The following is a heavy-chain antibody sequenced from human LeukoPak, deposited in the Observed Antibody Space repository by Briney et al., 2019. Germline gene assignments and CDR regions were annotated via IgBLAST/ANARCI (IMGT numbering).Heavy chain of an antibody. D-gene: IGHD3-10*01. CDR1: GYNFTNYW. Sequence: GESLKISCKGSGYNFTNYWIHWVRQMPGKGLGWMGIIYLGDSDTGYSPSFQGQVTLSVDKSISTAYLQWSSLKASDTAIFYCARQDASGSFDYWGQGTLVTVSS. CDR3: ARQDASGSFDY. CDR2: IYLGDSDT. V-gene: IGHV5-51*01. J-gene: IGHJ4*02.